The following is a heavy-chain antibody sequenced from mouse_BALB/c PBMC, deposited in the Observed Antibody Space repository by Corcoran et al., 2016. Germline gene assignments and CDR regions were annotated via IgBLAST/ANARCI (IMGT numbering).Heavy chain of an antibody. CDR2: IYWDDDK. CDR3: ARRAGGNYYGSSYAMDY. V-gene: IGHV8-12*01. J-gene: IGHJ4*01. CDR1: GFSLSTSGMG. D-gene: IGHD1-1*01. Sequence: QVTLIDSGPGILQPSQTLSLTCSFSGFSLSTSGMGVSWIRQPSGKGLEWLAHIYWDDDKRYNPSLKSRLTISKDTSSNQVFLKITSVDTADTATYYCARRAGGNYYGSSYAMDYWGQGTSVTVSS.